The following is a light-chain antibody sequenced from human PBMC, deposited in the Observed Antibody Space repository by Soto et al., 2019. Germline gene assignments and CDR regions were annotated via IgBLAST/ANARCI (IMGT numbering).Light chain of an antibody. CDR3: LQDYVYPWT. CDR1: QGIGND. J-gene: IGKJ1*01. Sequence: AIQVTQSPSSLSASVGDRVTISCRASQGIGNDLGWYQQKPGKAPNEASTLQTGVASRFSGSGSGTDFTLTISSLQPEDFATYYCLQDYVYPWTFGQGTKVEVK. CDR2: EAS. V-gene: IGKV1-6*01.